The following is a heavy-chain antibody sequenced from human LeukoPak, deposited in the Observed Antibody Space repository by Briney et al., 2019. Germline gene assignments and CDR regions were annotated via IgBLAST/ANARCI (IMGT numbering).Heavy chain of an antibody. CDR1: GGSISSYY. V-gene: IGHV4-59*08. D-gene: IGHD6-13*01. CDR3: ARTGGGYSSSWYGGGWFDP. CDR2: IYYSGST. Sequence: SSETLSLTCTVSGGSISSYYWSWIRQPPGKGLEWIGYIYYSGSTNYNPSLKSRVTISVDTSKNQFSLKLSSVTAADTAVYYCARTGGGYSSSWYGGGWFDPWGQGTLVTVSS. J-gene: IGHJ5*02.